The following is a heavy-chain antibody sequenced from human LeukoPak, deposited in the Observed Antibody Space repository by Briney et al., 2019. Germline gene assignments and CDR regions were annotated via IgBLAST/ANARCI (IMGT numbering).Heavy chain of an antibody. V-gene: IGHV3-23*01. Sequence: PGGSLRLSCAASGFTLSSYAMSWVRQAPGKGLEWVSGITNSGTATYYADSVKGRFTISRDNSKNTLNLQMNSLRAEDTAAYYCVRRPDYFDYWGQGTLVTVSS. CDR1: GFTLSSYA. CDR2: ITNSGTAT. CDR3: VRRPDYFDY. J-gene: IGHJ4*02.